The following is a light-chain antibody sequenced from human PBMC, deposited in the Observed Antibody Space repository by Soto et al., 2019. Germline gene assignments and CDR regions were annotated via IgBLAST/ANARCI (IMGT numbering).Light chain of an antibody. CDR1: QRVSSNY. Sequence: EIVLRQSPGTLFLSLGERATLSCRASQRVSSNYLAWYQQKPGQAPRLLIYGASSRAIGIPDRFSGSGSETDFTLTISRLEPEPFAVYYCQQYGNSPYTFGQGTKVDXK. CDR2: GAS. CDR3: QQYGNSPYT. J-gene: IGKJ2*01. V-gene: IGKV3-20*01.